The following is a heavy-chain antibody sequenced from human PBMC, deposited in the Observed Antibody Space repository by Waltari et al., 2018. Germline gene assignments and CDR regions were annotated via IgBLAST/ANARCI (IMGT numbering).Heavy chain of an antibody. V-gene: IGHV3-53*01. D-gene: IGHD7-27*01. CDR1: GFTVSTNY. Sequence: EVQLVESGGGLIQPGGSLRLSCEVSGFTVSTNYIGWVRQAPGKGLEWVSVIYSGGDTYDADAVRGRFTISRDNSKNTLYLQMNSLRVEDTALYYCATWTGGSLGAFDNWGQGTMVTVSS. CDR3: ATWTGGSLGAFDN. J-gene: IGHJ3*02. CDR2: IYSGGDT.